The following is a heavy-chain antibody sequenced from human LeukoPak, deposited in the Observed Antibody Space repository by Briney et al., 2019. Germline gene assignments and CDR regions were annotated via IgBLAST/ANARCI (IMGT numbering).Heavy chain of an antibody. V-gene: IGHV3-21*01. D-gene: IGHD2-21*01. Sequence: GGSLRLSCAVSGFTFSTYAMHWVRQAPGKGLEWVSAISGDSRYIYYADSVRGRFTISRDNAENSLYLQMNSLRVEDTAVYYCARDRAKVIATLMEWGQGTLVTVSS. CDR1: GFTFSTYA. CDR2: ISGDSRYI. J-gene: IGHJ4*02. CDR3: ARDRAKVIATLME.